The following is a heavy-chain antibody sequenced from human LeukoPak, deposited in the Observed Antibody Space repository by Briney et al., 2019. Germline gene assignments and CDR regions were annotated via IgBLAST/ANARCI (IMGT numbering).Heavy chain of an antibody. CDR3: ARVEMHSSSWYNRWFDP. CDR2: IYYSGST. V-gene: IGHV4-31*03. Sequence: PSQTLSLTCTVSGGSISSGGYYWSWIRQHPGKGLEWIGYIYYSGSTYYNPSLKSRVTISVDTSKNQFSLKLSSVTAADTAVYYCARVEMHSSSWYNRWFDPWGQGTLVTVSS. D-gene: IGHD6-13*01. J-gene: IGHJ5*02. CDR1: GGSISSGGYY.